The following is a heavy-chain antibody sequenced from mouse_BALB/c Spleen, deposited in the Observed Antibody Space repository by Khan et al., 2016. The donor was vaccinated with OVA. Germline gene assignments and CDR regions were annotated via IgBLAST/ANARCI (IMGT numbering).Heavy chain of an antibody. Sequence: EVELVESGGDLVKPGGSLTLSCAASGFTFSSYSMSWVRQTPDKRLEWVASISSGGDYTYYPDSVKGRFTISRDNAKNTLYMQMSDLKSEDTAMYYCADHLTGSLAYWGQGTLVTVSA. CDR2: ISSGGDYT. V-gene: IGHV5-6*01. CDR1: GFTFSSYS. CDR3: ADHLTGSLAY. J-gene: IGHJ3*01.